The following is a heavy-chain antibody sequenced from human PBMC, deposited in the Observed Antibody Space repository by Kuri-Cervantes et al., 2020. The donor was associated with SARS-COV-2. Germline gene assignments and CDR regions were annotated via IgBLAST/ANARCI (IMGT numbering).Heavy chain of an antibody. CDR3: AKKGDSSSWYPGAFGI. CDR2: IRYDGSNK. V-gene: IGHV3-30*02. Sequence: GGSLRLSCAASGFTFSSYGMHWVRQAPGKGLEWVAFIRYDGSNKYYADSVKGRFTISRDNSKNTLYLQMNSLRAEDTAVYYCAKKGDSSSWYPGAFGIWGQGTMVTVSS. D-gene: IGHD6-13*01. CDR1: GFTFSSYG. J-gene: IGHJ3*02.